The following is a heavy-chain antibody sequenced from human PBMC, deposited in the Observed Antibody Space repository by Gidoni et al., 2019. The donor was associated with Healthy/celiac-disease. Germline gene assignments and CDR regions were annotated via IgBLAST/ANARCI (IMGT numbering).Heavy chain of an antibody. J-gene: IGHJ4*02. D-gene: IGHD3-3*01. Sequence: STISRDNANNSLYLQMNSLSAEDTALYYCAKDADYDFWSSYFDYWGQGTLVTVSS. CDR3: AKDADYDFWSSYFDY. V-gene: IGHV3-9*01.